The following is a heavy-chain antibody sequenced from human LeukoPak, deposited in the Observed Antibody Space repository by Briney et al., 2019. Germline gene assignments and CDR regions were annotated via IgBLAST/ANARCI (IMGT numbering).Heavy chain of an antibody. V-gene: IGHV1-18*01. CDR2: ISGCNGNA. D-gene: IGHD2-8*02. J-gene: IGHJ5*02. CDR1: GYAFASYG. Sequence: GASVKVSCKASGYAFASYGFTWVRQAPGQGLEWMGWISGCNGNAIYGQKVQGRLSMTTDTSTSTIYMELRSLRSDDTAIYYCARKEGGVLVSWGQGTLVTVSS. CDR3: ARKEGGVLVS.